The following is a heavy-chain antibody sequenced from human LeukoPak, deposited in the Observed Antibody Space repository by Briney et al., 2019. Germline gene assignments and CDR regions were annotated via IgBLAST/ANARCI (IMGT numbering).Heavy chain of an antibody. CDR3: AELGITMIGGV. Sequence: GGSLRLSCAASGFTFSRYNMNWVRQAPGKGLEWVSSISSGSSYIYYADSVKGRFTISRDNAKNSLCLQMNSLRAEDTAVYYCAELGITMIGGVWGKGTTVTISS. CDR1: GFTFSRYN. V-gene: IGHV3-21*01. CDR2: ISSGSSYI. J-gene: IGHJ6*04. D-gene: IGHD3-10*02.